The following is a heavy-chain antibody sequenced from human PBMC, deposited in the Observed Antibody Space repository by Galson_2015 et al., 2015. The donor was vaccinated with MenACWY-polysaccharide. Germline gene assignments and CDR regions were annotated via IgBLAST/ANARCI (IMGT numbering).Heavy chain of an antibody. CDR3: ARLEYGYCSGISCGWFDP. V-gene: IGHV5-51*01. CDR2: IFVGDSDT. D-gene: IGHD2-2*03. J-gene: IGHJ5*02. CDR1: THTFARYW. Sequence: QSGAEVKKPGESLKISCKGSTHTFARYWIGWVRQMPGKGLEWMGTIFVGDSDTRYRPSFQDQVTISVDKSISTAFLQWRSLKASDTATYYCARLEYGYCSGISCGWFDPWGQGTRVTVSS.